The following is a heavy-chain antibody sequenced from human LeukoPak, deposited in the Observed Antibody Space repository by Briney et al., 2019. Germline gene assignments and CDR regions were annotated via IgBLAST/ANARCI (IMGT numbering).Heavy chain of an antibody. J-gene: IGHJ5*02. V-gene: IGHV1-8*01. CDR3: ARLVADMRNWFDP. CDR2: MNPGSGDT. D-gene: IGHD3-9*01. Sequence: ASVKVSCKASGYTFTTHDLTWVRQATGQGLEWMGWMNPGSGDTAYAQKFQGRVTMTRDTSTSTAYMELRSLRSDDTAVYYCARLVADMRNWFDPWGQGTLVTVSS. CDR1: GYTFTTHD.